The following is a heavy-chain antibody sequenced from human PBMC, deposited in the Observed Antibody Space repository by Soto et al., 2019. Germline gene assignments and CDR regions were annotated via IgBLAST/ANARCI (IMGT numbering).Heavy chain of an antibody. Sequence: QITLKESGPTLVKPTQTLTLTCTFSGFSLSTSGVGVGWIRQPPGKALEWLALIYWDDDKRYSPSLKSRLTITKDTSKNQLVLTMTNMDPVDTATYYCAYSRYTGSGVEYWGQGTLVTVSS. D-gene: IGHD3-10*01. CDR3: AYSRYTGSGVEY. V-gene: IGHV2-5*02. CDR2: IYWDDDK. J-gene: IGHJ4*02. CDR1: GFSLSTSGVG.